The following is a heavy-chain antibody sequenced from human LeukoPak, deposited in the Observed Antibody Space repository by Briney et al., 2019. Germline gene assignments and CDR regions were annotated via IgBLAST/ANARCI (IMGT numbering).Heavy chain of an antibody. Sequence: ASVKVSCKASGYTFTSYGISWVRQAPGQGLEWMGWISAYNGNTNYAQKLQGRVTMTTDTSTSTAYMELRSLRSDDTAVYYCARDLEEVGAPNYFDYWGQGTLVTVSS. D-gene: IGHD1-26*01. J-gene: IGHJ4*02. CDR3: ARDLEEVGAPNYFDY. CDR1: GYTFTSYG. V-gene: IGHV1-18*01. CDR2: ISAYNGNT.